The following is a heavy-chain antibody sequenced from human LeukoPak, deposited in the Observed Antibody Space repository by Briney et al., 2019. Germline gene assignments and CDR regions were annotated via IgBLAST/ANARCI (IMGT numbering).Heavy chain of an antibody. CDR2: INPNSGGT. CDR1: GYTFTGYY. J-gene: IGHJ5*02. D-gene: IGHD3-9*01. Sequence: ASVKVSCKASGYTFTGYYMHWVRQAPGQGLEWMGWINPNSGGTDYAQKFQGRVTMTRDTSISTAYMELSRLRSDDTAVYYCARAERFYDILTGYYNLNNWFDPWGQGTLVTVSS. CDR3: ARAERFYDILTGYYNLNNWFDP. V-gene: IGHV1-2*02.